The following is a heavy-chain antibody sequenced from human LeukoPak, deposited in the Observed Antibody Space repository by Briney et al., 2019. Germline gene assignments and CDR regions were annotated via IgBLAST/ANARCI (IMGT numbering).Heavy chain of an antibody. CDR2: IRSKANSYAT. J-gene: IGHJ4*02. CDR3: TEGRDGYPYYFDY. CDR1: GFTFSGSA. Sequence: GGSLRLSCAASGFTFSGSAMYWVRQASGKGLEWVGRIRSKANSYATAYAASVKGRFTISRDDSKNTAYLQMNSLKTEDTAVYYCTEGRDGYPYYFDYWGQRTLVTVSS. D-gene: IGHD5-24*01. V-gene: IGHV3-73*01.